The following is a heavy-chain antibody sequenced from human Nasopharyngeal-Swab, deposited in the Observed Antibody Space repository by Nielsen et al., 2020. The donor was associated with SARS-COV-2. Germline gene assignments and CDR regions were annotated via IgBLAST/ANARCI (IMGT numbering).Heavy chain of an antibody. V-gene: IGHV3-30-3*01. CDR1: GFTFSSYA. CDR3: ARDGSSWRFDY. Sequence: GGSLRLSCAASGFTFSSYAMHWVRQAPGKGLEWVAVISYDGSNKYYADSVKGRFTISRDNSKNTLYLQMNSLRAEDTAVYYCARDGSSWRFDYWGQGTLVTVSS. CDR2: ISYDGSNK. D-gene: IGHD6-13*01. J-gene: IGHJ4*02.